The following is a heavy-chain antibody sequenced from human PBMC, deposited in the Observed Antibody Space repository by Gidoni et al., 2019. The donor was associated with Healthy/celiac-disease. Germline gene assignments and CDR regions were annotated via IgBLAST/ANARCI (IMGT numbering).Heavy chain of an antibody. J-gene: IGHJ4*02. CDR3: ARSPLGYCSGGSCYSSIY. V-gene: IGHV1-69*06. Sequence: VQLVQSGAEVKKPGSSVQVSCKASGGTFSIYAISCVRQAPGQVLEWMGGIIPSFGTANYAQKFQGRVTITADKSTSTAYMELSSLRSEETAVYYWARSPLGYCSGGSCYSSIYWGQGTLVTVSS. CDR1: GGTFSIYA. CDR2: IIPSFGTA. D-gene: IGHD2-15*01.